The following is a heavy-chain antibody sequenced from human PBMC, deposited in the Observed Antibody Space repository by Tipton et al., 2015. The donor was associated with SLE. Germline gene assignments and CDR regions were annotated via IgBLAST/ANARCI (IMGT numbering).Heavy chain of an antibody. CDR1: GGSVSTSRYY. CDR3: VRQPPGGGPGYQYDMDV. Sequence: TLSLTCTVSGGSVSTSRYYWGWIRQPPGQGLEWIGNIFFNGNTYYTPSLKSRATISIDMSRNQFSLRLNFVTAADTAVYYCVRQPPGGGPGYQYDMDVWDQGTAVTVSS. D-gene: IGHD1-14*01. CDR2: IFFNGNT. J-gene: IGHJ6*02. V-gene: IGHV4-39*07.